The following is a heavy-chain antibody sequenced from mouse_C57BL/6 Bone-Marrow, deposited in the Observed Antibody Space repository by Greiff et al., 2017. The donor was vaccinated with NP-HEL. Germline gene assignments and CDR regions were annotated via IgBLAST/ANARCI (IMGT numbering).Heavy chain of an antibody. CDR3: ARWDGYYNY. J-gene: IGHJ2*01. V-gene: IGHV1-19*01. D-gene: IGHD2-3*01. Sequence: EVQVVESGPVLVKPGASVKMSCKASGYTFTDYYMNWVKQSHGKSLEWIGVINPYNGGTSYNQKFKGKATLTVDKSSSTAYMELNSLTSEDSAVYYCARWDGYYNYWGQGTTLTVSS. CDR2: INPYNGGT. CDR1: GYTFTDYY.